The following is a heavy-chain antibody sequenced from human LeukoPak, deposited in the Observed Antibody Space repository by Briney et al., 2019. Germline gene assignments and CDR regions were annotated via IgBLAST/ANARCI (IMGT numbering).Heavy chain of an antibody. CDR3: AEVSDWFSD. J-gene: IGHJ4*02. Sequence: SETLSLTCTVSGGSISSSSYYWGWIRQPPGKGLEWIGSIYYSGSTYYNPSLKSRVTISVDTSKNQFSLKLSSVTAADTAVYYCAEVSDWFSDWGQGTLVTVSS. CDR2: IYYSGST. D-gene: IGHD3-9*01. CDR1: GGSISSSSYY. V-gene: IGHV4-39*01.